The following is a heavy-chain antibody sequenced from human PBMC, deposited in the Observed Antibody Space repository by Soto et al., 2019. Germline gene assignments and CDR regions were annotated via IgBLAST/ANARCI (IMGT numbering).Heavy chain of an antibody. Sequence: HVQLVESGGGVVQPGTSLRLSCAASGFTFKNYGMHWVRQAPGKGLEWVAIVYYDGSNQYYADSVKGRFTISRDNSKNTLYLQMNSLRVDDTAMYYCARDLSDYWGQGTLVTVSS. CDR3: ARDLSDY. CDR2: VYYDGSNQ. J-gene: IGHJ4*02. CDR1: GFTFKNYG. V-gene: IGHV3-33*01.